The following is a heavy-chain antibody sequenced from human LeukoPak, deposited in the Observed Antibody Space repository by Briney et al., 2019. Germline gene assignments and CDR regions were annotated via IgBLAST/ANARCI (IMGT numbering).Heavy chain of an antibody. D-gene: IGHD5-12*01. CDR3: AVRYGYSGYEY. Sequence: ASVKVSCKASGYTFTSYGISWVRQAPGQGLEWMGWISAYNGNTNYAQKLQGRVTMTTGTSTSTACMELRSLRSDDTAVYYCAVRYGYSGYEYWGQGTLVTVSS. J-gene: IGHJ4*02. CDR2: ISAYNGNT. CDR1: GYTFTSYG. V-gene: IGHV1-18*01.